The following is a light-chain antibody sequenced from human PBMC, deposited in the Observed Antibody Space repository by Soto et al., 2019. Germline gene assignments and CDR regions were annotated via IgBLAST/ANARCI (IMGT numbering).Light chain of an antibody. CDR3: SSYAHGSTYV. CDR2: DVT. J-gene: IGLJ1*01. CDR1: SRDVGAYKY. Sequence: QSALTQPRSVSGSPGQSVTISCTGNSRDVGAYKYVSWYQHYPGEAPKVMIYDVTQRPSGVSIRFSGSKSGNTASLTISGLQAEDEADYYCSSYAHGSTYVFGTGTKVTVL. V-gene: IGLV2-11*01.